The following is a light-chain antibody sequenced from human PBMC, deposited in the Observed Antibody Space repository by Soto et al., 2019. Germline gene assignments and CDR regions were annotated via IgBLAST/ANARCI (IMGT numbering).Light chain of an antibody. Sequence: QSVLTQPPSASGTPGQRVTISCSGSSSNIGSNTVNWYQQLPGTAPKLVIYSNNQRPSGVPDRFSGSKSATSASLAISWLQSEDEADYYCVAWDASLNGYVVFGGGTKLTVL. V-gene: IGLV1-44*01. J-gene: IGLJ2*01. CDR1: SSNIGSNT. CDR2: SNN. CDR3: VAWDASLNGYVV.